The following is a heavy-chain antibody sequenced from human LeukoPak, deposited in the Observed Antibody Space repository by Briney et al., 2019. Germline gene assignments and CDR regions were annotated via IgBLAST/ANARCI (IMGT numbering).Heavy chain of an antibody. J-gene: IGHJ5*02. CDR1: GGSISSYY. CDR2: IYYSGST. V-gene: IGHV4-59*01. CDR3: AREVMVRGRKGNWFDP. Sequence: PSETLSLTCTVSGGSISSYYWSWIRQTPGKGLEWIGYIYYSGSTNFNPSLKSRVTISVDTSKNQFSLKLSSVTAADTAVYYCAREVMVRGRKGNWFDPWGQGTLVTVSS. D-gene: IGHD3-10*01.